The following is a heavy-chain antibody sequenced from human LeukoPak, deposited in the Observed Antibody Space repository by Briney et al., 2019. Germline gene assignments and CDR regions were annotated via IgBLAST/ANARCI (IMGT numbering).Heavy chain of an antibody. CDR2: ISWNSGSI. CDR1: GFTFDDYA. V-gene: IGHV3-9*01. CDR3: AKGRSAMVPVDAFDI. J-gene: IGHJ3*02. D-gene: IGHD5-18*01. Sequence: GGSLRLSCAVSGFTFDDYAMHWVRQAPGKGLEWVSGISWNSGSIGYADSVKGRFTISRDNAKNSLYLQLNSLRAEDTALYYCAKGRSAMVPVDAFDIWGQGTMVTVSS.